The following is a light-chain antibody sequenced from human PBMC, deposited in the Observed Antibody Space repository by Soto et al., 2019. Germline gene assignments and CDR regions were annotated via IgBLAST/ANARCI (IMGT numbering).Light chain of an antibody. J-gene: IGKJ1*01. V-gene: IGKV1-39*01. Sequence: DIQMTQSPSSLSASVGDRVTVTCRASQSISSYLNWYQQKPGQAPKLLIYGASSLQSGVPSRFSGSGSGTDFTLTMSGLEPEDYSNYYCQQIYSIPPTFGQGPKAAIK. CDR3: QQIYSIPPT. CDR2: GAS. CDR1: QSISSY.